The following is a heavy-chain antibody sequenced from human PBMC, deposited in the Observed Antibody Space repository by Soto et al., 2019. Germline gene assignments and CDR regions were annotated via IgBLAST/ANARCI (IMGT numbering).Heavy chain of an antibody. D-gene: IGHD2-8*01. V-gene: IGHV3-30*18. J-gene: IGHJ4*02. Sequence: GGSLRLSCAASGFTFSSYGMHWVRQAPGKGLEWVAVISYDGSNKYYADSVKGRFTISGDNSKNTLYPQMNSLRAEDTAVYYCAKATNESGVLDYWGQGTLVTVSS. CDR2: ISYDGSNK. CDR1: GFTFSSYG. CDR3: AKATNESGVLDY.